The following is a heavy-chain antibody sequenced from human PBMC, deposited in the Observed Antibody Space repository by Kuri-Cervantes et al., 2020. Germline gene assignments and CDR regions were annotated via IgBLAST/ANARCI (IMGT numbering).Heavy chain of an antibody. CDR1: GFTFSSCN. Sequence: GESLKISCAASGFTFSSCNMHWVRQAPGKGLEWVAVISHDGNKKYYADSVKGRFTISRDNSKNTLYLQENSLRPEDTAVYYCAKDMADSSGWYFDYWGQGTLVTVSS. CDR3: AKDMADSSGWYFDY. CDR2: ISHDGNKK. J-gene: IGHJ4*02. D-gene: IGHD6-19*01. V-gene: IGHV3-30*18.